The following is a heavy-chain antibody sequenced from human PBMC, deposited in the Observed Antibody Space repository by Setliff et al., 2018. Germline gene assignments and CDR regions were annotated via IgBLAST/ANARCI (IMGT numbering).Heavy chain of an antibody. J-gene: IGHJ3*02. CDR3: AKERTAMVRGVIIYDAFDI. V-gene: IGHV3-23*01. CDR1: GFTFSSFA. CDR2: ISGSGGNT. Sequence: GSLRLSCAASGFTFSSFAMSWVRQGPGKGLEWVSGISGSGGNTYYADSVKGRFTISRDNSKNTLYLQMNSLRAEDTAVYYCAKERTAMVRGVIIYDAFDIWGQGTMVTVSS. D-gene: IGHD3-10*01.